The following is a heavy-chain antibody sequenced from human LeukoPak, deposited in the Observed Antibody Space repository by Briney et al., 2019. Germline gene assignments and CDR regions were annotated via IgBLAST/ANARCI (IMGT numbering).Heavy chain of an antibody. D-gene: IGHD7-27*01. J-gene: IGHJ5*02. Sequence: ASVKVSCKASGYTFTSYYMHWVRQAPVQGLEWMGIINPSGVSTIYAQIFQGRVTMTRDTSTSTVYMALSSLRSEDTAVYYCARGLGIGWFDPWGQGTLVTVSS. V-gene: IGHV1-46*01. CDR2: INPSGVST. CDR1: GYTFTSYY. CDR3: ARGLGIGWFDP.